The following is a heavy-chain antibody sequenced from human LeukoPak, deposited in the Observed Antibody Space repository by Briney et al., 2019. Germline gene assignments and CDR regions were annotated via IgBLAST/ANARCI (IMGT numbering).Heavy chain of an antibody. CDR2: ISYDGSNK. Sequence: GGSLRLSCAASGFTFSSYGMRWVRQAPGKGLEWVAVISYDGSNKYYADSVKGRFTISRDNSKNTLYLQMNSLRAEDTAVYYCAKGPYYDSSGYFDYWGQGTLVTVSS. J-gene: IGHJ4*02. D-gene: IGHD3-22*01. CDR1: GFTFSSYG. V-gene: IGHV3-30*18. CDR3: AKGPYYDSSGYFDY.